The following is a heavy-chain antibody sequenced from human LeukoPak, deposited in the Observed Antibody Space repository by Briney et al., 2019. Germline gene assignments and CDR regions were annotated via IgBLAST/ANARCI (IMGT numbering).Heavy chain of an antibody. CDR1: GGSISSGDYY. CDR2: IYYSGST. Sequence: TLSLTCTVSGGSISSGDYYWSWIRQPPGKGLEWIGYIYYSGSTYYNPSLKSRVTISVDTSKNQFSLKLSSVTAADTAVYYCARVTPPSSSGLPDYWGQGTLVTVSS. D-gene: IGHD6-19*01. CDR3: ARVTPPSSSGLPDY. J-gene: IGHJ4*02. V-gene: IGHV4-30-4*08.